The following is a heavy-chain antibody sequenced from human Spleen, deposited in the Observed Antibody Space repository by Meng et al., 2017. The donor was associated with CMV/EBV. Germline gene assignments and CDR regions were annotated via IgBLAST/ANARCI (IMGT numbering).Heavy chain of an antibody. V-gene: IGHV4-61*08. J-gene: IGHJ5*02. Sequence: SGPTLVKPTQTLTPTCTFSGFSLSTSGVGVGWIRQPPGKGLEWIGYIYYSGSTNYNPSLKSRVTISVDTSKNQFSLKLSSVTAADTAVYYCARDGHYCTNGVCSLWGRWFDPWGQGTLVTVSS. CDR1: GFSLSTSGVG. D-gene: IGHD2-8*01. CDR2: IYYSGST. CDR3: ARDGHYCTNGVCSLWGRWFDP.